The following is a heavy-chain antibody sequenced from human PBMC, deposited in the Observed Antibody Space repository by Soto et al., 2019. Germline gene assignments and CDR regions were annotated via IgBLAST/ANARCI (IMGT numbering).Heavy chain of an antibody. J-gene: IGHJ4*02. Sequence: GASVKVSCKASGFTFTSSAVQWVRQARGQRLEWIGWIVVGSGNTNYAQKFQERVTITRDMSTSTAYMELSSLRSEDTAVYYCAAGTPRFYDSSGLRLEYWGQGTLVTVSS. V-gene: IGHV1-58*01. CDR3: AAGTPRFYDSSGLRLEY. CDR2: IVVGSGNT. CDR1: GFTFTSSA. D-gene: IGHD3-22*01.